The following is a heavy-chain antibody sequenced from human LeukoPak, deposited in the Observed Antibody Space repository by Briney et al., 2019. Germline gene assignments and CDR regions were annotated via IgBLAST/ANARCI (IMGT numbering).Heavy chain of an antibody. CDR1: GFTFDDYA. CDR3: AKDIGSSYPGFRFDY. V-gene: IGHV3-9*01. CDR2: ISWNSGSI. J-gene: IGHJ4*02. Sequence: GGSLRRSCAASGFTFDDYAMHWVQQAPGKGLQWVSGISWNSGSIGYGDSVKGRFTISRDNAKNSLYLQMNSLRAEDTALYYCAKDIGSSYPGFRFDYWGQGTLVTVSS. D-gene: IGHD3-22*01.